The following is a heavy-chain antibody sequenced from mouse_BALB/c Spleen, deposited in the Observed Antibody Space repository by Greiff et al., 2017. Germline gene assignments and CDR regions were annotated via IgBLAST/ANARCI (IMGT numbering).Heavy chain of an antibody. J-gene: IGHJ4*01. V-gene: IGHV5-17*02. CDR1: GFTFSSFG. D-gene: IGHD1-1*01. Sequence: EVQLVESGGGLVQPGGSRKLSCAASGFTFSSFGMHWVRQAPEKGLEWVAYISSGSSTIYYADTVKGRFTISRDNPKNTLFLQMTSLRSEDTAMYYCARLWVVEHYYAMDYWGQGTSVTVSS. CDR3: ARLWVVEHYYAMDY. CDR2: ISSGSSTI.